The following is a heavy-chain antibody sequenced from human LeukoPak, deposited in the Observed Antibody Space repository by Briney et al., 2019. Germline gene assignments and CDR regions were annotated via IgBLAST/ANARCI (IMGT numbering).Heavy chain of an antibody. CDR2: IYYSGST. Sequence: SETLSLTCTVSGGSISSSSSYWGWIRQPPGKGLEWIGSIYYSGSTYYNPSLKSRVTISMDTSKNQFSLMLRSVTAADTAVYYCARAENTGTHGLAFDIWGQGTMVTVSS. J-gene: IGHJ3*02. V-gene: IGHV4-39*07. CDR3: ARAENTGTHGLAFDI. D-gene: IGHD1-26*01. CDR1: GGSISSSSSY.